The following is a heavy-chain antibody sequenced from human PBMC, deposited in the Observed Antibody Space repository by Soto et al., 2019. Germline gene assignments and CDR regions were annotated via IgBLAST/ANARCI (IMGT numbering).Heavy chain of an antibody. CDR2: ISSTGSTT. J-gene: IGHJ4*02. CDR3: APLVVAATHEARDFDY. CDR1: GFTFSSYE. V-gene: IGHV3-48*03. Sequence: EVQLVESGGGLIQPGGSLRLSCAASGFTFSSYEMNWVRQAPGKGLEWVSYISSTGSTTYYADSVKGRFTISRDNAKNSLYLQMDSLRAEDTALYYCAPLVVAATHEARDFDYWGPGTLVTVSS. D-gene: IGHD2-15*01.